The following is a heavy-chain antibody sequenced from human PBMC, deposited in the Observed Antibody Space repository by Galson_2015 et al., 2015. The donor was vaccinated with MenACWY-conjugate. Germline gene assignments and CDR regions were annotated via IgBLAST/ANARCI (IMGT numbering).Heavy chain of an antibody. Sequence: SLRLSCAASGFTFSSYGMHWVRQAPGKGLEWVAVISYDGSNKYYADSVKGRFTISRDNSKNTLYLQMNSLRAEDTAVYYCAKGGLWYSSGWYSNYYYYGMDVWGQGPRSPSP. CDR3: AKGGLWYSSGWYSNYYYYGMDV. V-gene: IGHV3-30*18. CDR2: ISYDGSNK. CDR1: GFTFSSYG. J-gene: IGHJ6*02. D-gene: IGHD6-19*01.